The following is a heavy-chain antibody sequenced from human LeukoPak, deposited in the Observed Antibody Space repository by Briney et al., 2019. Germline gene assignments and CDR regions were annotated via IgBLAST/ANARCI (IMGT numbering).Heavy chain of an antibody. CDR1: GGSISSYY. CDR2: IYTSGST. V-gene: IGHV4-4*07. CDR3: AREPVAMVPQDYYFDY. Sequence: PSETLSLTCTVSGGSISSYYWSWIRQPAGKGLEWIGRIYTSGSTNYNPSLKSRITISVTTSKNQFSLKLSSVTAADTAVYYCAREPVAMVPQDYYFDYWGQGTLVTVSS. D-gene: IGHD5-18*01. J-gene: IGHJ4*02.